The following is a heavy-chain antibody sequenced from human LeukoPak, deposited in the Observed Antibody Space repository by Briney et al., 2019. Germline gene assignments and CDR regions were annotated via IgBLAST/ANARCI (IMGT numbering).Heavy chain of an antibody. D-gene: IGHD2-2*01. Sequence: PSETLSLTCTVSGGSISSYYWSWIRQPPGKGLEWIGYIYYSGSTNYNPSLKSRVTISVDTSKNQFSLELSSVTAADTAVYYCARHAAAAVVPAAMSYYYGMDVWGQGTTVTVSS. V-gene: IGHV4-59*08. CDR3: ARHAAAAVVPAAMSYYYGMDV. CDR1: GGSISSYY. CDR2: IYYSGST. J-gene: IGHJ6*02.